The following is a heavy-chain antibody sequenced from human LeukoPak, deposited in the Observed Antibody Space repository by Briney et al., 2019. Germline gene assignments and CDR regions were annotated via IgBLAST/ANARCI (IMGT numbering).Heavy chain of an antibody. CDR2: INHSGST. CDR3: ARRPFQWYGGNLYYFDY. CDR1: GGSFSGYY. D-gene: IGHD4-23*01. J-gene: IGHJ4*02. Sequence: SETLSLTCAVYGGSFSGYYWSWIRQPPGKGLEWIGEINHSGSTNYNPSLKSRVTISVDTSKNQFSLKLSSVTAADTAVYYCARRPFQWYGGNLYYFDYWGQGTLVTVSS. V-gene: IGHV4-34*01.